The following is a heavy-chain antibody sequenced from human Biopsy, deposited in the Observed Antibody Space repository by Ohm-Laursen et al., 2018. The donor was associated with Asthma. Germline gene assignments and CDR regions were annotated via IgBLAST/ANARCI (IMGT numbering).Heavy chain of an antibody. CDR1: GGSISSGGYY. Sequence: SDTLSLTCTVSGGSISSGGYYWSWIRQHPGKGLEWIAYVFYSGATNYNPSLKSRAALSIDTSKNQFSLRLTFLSASDTAVYYCARGTIVAGIDYWGRGTLVTVSS. J-gene: IGHJ4*02. D-gene: IGHD2-21*01. CDR2: VFYSGAT. V-gene: IGHV4-61*08. CDR3: ARGTIVAGIDY.